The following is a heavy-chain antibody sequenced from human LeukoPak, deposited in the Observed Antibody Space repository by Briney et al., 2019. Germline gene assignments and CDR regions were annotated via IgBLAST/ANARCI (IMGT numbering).Heavy chain of an antibody. J-gene: IGHJ6*03. CDR1: GFTFSSYA. Sequence: GGSLRLSCAASGFTFSSYAMTWVRQAPGKGLEWVSGISGSGGNTYYTDSVRGRLSISRDNSKNTLYLQVNSLRAEDTAVYYCARDRRNYYYMDVWGKGTTVTVSS. V-gene: IGHV3-23*01. CDR3: ARDRRNYYYMDV. CDR2: ISGSGGNT.